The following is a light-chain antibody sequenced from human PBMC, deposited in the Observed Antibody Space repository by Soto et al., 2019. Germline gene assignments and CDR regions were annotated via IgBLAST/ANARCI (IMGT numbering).Light chain of an antibody. CDR3: SSVTSSITVL. CDR2: EVS. Sequence: QSALTQPASVSGSPGQSITISCTGTSSDVGDYNYVSWYQHHPGKAPKLMIYEVSNRPSGVSNRFSGSKSGNTASLTISGLQAEDEADYYCSSVTSSITVLFGAGTKLTVL. J-gene: IGLJ2*01. V-gene: IGLV2-14*01. CDR1: SSDVGDYNY.